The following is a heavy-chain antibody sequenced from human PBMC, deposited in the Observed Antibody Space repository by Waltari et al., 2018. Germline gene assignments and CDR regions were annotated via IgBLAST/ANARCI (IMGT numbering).Heavy chain of an antibody. CDR3: ARGFYDFWSGYYCDY. CDR1: GYSISSGYY. Sequence: QVQLQESGPGLVKPSETLSLTCTVSGYSISSGYYWGWIRQPPGKGLEWIGSIYHSGSTYHNPSLRSRVTISVDTSKNQFSLKLSSVTAADTAVYYCARGFYDFWSGYYCDYWGQGTLVTVSS. V-gene: IGHV4-38-2*02. CDR2: IYHSGST. J-gene: IGHJ4*02. D-gene: IGHD3-3*01.